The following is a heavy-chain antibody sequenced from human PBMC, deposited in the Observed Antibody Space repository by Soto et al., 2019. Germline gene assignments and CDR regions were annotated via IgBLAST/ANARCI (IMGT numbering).Heavy chain of an antibody. V-gene: IGHV3-23*01. CDR3: AKDFSSLGWFALGAPFDS. CDR2: ISANGRNT. Sequence: EVHLLESGGNVVQPGGSLRLSCAASGFTFSSYAMNWVRQAPGKGLEWVSSISANGRNTYYADSVKGRFTISRDRSRNTLYLQLDSLRVDDTAIYYCAKDFSSLGWFALGAPFDSWGQGTLVTVSS. D-gene: IGHD3-10*01. J-gene: IGHJ4*02. CDR1: GFTFSSYA.